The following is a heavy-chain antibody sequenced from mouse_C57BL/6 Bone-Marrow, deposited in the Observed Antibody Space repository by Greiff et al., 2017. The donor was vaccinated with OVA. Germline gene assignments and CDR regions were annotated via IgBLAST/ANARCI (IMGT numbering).Heavy chain of an antibody. CDR1: GYTFTSYW. CDR2: IHPNSGST. CDR3: APYDSYFDY. Sequence: VQLQQPGAELVKPGASVKLSCKASGYTFTSYWMHWVKQRPGQGLEWIGMIHPNSGSTNYNEKFKSKATLTVDKSSSTAYLQLSSLTSEDTAIYYCAPYDSYFDYWGQGTTLTVSS. D-gene: IGHD2-4*01. V-gene: IGHV1-64*01. J-gene: IGHJ2*01.